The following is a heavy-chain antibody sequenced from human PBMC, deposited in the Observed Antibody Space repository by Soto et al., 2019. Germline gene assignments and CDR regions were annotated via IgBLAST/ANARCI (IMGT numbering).Heavy chain of an antibody. J-gene: IGHJ5*02. V-gene: IGHV3-33*06. CDR2: IWYDGSNQ. Sequence: GGSLRLSCSASGFTFSSYGMHWGRQAPGKGLEWVAVIWYDGSNQYYADSVKGRFTISRDNSKNTLYLQMNSLRAEDTAVLYCAKDDALNWFDPWGQGTPVTVSS. CDR3: AKDDALNWFDP. CDR1: GFTFSSYG.